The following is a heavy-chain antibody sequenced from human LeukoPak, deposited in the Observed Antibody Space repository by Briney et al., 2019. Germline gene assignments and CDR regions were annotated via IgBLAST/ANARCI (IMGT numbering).Heavy chain of an antibody. V-gene: IGHV1-2*06. CDR2: NDPNGGGT. Sequence: ASVKVSCKVSGYTFTCYYMHWVRQAPGQGLEWMGRNDPNGGGTHYAQKFQGRVTMARDTSISTSYMELTELRSDDTAVYYCAHGGGSYGEVWGQGTMVTVSS. CDR1: GYTFTCYY. CDR3: AHGGGSYGEV. D-gene: IGHD1-26*01. J-gene: IGHJ3*01.